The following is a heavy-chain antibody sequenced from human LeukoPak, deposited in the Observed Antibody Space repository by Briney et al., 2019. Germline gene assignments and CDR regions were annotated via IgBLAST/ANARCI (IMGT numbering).Heavy chain of an antibody. Sequence: KASETLSLTCAVYGGSFSGYYWSWIRQPPGKGLEWIGEINHSGSTNYNPSLKSRVTISLDTSKTQFSLNLSSVTAADTAVYYCARIDYGSDPNRYYFDYWGQGTLVTVSS. CDR1: GGSFSGYY. J-gene: IGHJ4*02. V-gene: IGHV4-34*01. CDR2: INHSGST. D-gene: IGHD3-10*01. CDR3: ARIDYGSDPNRYYFDY.